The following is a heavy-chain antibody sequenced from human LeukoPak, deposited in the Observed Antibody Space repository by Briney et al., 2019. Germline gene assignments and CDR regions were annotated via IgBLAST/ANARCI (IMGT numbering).Heavy chain of an antibody. D-gene: IGHD5-24*01. Sequence: GGSLRLSCEASGFTFKTYGMNWVRQAPGKRLEWVSIIYRWTETNYADSVKDRCIISRACSRTTFFLDLNRLRIDDTAIYYCATGKEWMALDYWGQGYLVTVSS. CDR2: IYRWTET. J-gene: IGHJ4*02. CDR1: GFTFKTYG. V-gene: IGHV3-23*03. CDR3: ATGKEWMALDY.